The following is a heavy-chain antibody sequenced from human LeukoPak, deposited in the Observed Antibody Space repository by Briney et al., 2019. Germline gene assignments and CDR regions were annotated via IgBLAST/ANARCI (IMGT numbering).Heavy chain of an antibody. CDR2: IKPKTDGETT. V-gene: IGHV3-15*07. CDR3: ITPLPYSAQ. D-gene: IGHD2-21*01. Sequence: WIRQAPGKGLEWVGRIKPKTDGETTEYAAPVKDRFSISRDDSKSMMYLQMNSLKTEDTAVYYCITPLPYSAQGGQGTLVTVSS. J-gene: IGHJ4*02.